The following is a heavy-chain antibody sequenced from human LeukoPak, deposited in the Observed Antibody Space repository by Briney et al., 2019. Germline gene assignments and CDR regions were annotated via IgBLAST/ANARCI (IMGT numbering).Heavy chain of an antibody. Sequence: PGGSQRLSCAASGFTFSSYSMNWVRQAPGKGLEWVAFIRYDGSNKYHADSVKGRFTISRDNAKNALYLQMNSLRAEDTAVYNCAREGSSGWYSGFDYWGQGTLVTVSS. V-gene: IGHV3-30*02. CDR2: IRYDGSNK. J-gene: IGHJ4*02. D-gene: IGHD6-19*01. CDR3: AREGSSGWYSGFDY. CDR1: GFTFSSYS.